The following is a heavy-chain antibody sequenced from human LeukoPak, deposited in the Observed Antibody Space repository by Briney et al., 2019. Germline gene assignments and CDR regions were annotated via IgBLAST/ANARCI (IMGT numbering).Heavy chain of an antibody. J-gene: IGHJ4*02. V-gene: IGHV6-1*01. CDR1: GDSDSGNSAVA. D-gene: IGHD2/OR15-2a*01. CDR3: ERGRNSGFDY. Sequence: SQTLSLTCAISGDSDSGNSAVAWIWLRQSPSRGLEWLGRTYYRSKWHHDYAVSVKSRITINQDTSKNQFSLHLNSVTPEYTAVYDCERGRNSGFDYWGQGTLVTVSS. CDR2: TYYRSKWHH.